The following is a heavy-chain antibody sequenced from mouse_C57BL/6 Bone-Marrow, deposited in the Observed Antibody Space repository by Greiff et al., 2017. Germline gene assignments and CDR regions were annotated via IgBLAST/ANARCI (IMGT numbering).Heavy chain of an antibody. D-gene: IGHD3-1*01. CDR2: ISGGGGNT. Sequence: EVKLVESGGGLVNPGGSLKLSCAASGFTFSSYTMSWVRQTPEKRLEWVATISGGGGNTYYPDSVKGRFTISRDNAKNTLYLQMSSLRSEDTALYYCARRALYFDYWGQGTTLTVSS. CDR1: GFTFSSYT. CDR3: ARRALYFDY. V-gene: IGHV5-9*01. J-gene: IGHJ2*01.